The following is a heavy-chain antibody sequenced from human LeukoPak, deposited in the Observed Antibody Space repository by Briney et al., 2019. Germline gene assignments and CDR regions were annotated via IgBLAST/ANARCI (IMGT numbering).Heavy chain of an antibody. J-gene: IGHJ6*03. D-gene: IGHD3-10*01. V-gene: IGHV3-74*01. Sequence: GGSLRLSCAASGFTFSSYWMHWVGQAPGKGLVWVSRINSDGSSTSYADSVKGRFTISRDNAKNTLYLQMNSLRAEDTAVYYCARDGYHYYGSGTYFGYYYMDVWGKGTTVTISS. CDR1: GFTFSSYW. CDR3: ARDGYHYYGSGTYFGYYYMDV. CDR2: INSDGSST.